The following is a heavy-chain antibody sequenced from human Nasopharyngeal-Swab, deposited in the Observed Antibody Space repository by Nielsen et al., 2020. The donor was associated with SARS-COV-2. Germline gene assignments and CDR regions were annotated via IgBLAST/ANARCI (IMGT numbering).Heavy chain of an antibody. V-gene: IGHV3-15*01. CDR2: IKSKTDGGTT. D-gene: IGHD6-13*01. CDR1: GFTFSNAW. CDR3: AKGGAAAGPDPYYYYGMDV. Sequence: GESLKISCAASGFTFSNAWMSWVRQAPGKGLEWVGRIKSKTDGGTTDYAAPVKGRFTISRDDSKNTLYLQMNSLKTEDTAVYYCAKGGAAAGPDPYYYYGMDVWGQGTTVTVSS. J-gene: IGHJ6*02.